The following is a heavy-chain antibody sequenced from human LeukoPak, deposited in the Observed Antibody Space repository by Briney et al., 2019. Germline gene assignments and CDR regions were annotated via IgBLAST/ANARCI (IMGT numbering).Heavy chain of an antibody. D-gene: IGHD3-10*01. CDR2: INHSGST. V-gene: IGHV4-34*01. CDR1: GGSFSGYY. Sequence: SETLSLTCAVYGGSFSGYYWSWIRQPPGKGLEWIGQINHSGSTNYNPSLKSRVTISVDTSKNQFSLKLSPVTAADTAVYYCARGSGKYGMDVWGKGTTVTVSS. J-gene: IGHJ6*04. CDR3: ARGSGKYGMDV.